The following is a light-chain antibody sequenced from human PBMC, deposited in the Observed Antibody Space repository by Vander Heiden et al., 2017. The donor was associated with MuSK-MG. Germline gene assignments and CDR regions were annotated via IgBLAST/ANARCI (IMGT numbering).Light chain of an antibody. CDR1: QSVSSHY. Sequence: EIVLTQSPGTLSLSPGERATLSCRASQSVSSHYLAWYQQKPGQAPRLLIYGASSRATGIPDRFSGSGSETDFTLTISRLEPEDFAVYYCHQDGTSPRTFGQGTKVEIK. J-gene: IGKJ1*01. CDR3: HQDGTSPRT. CDR2: GAS. V-gene: IGKV3-20*01.